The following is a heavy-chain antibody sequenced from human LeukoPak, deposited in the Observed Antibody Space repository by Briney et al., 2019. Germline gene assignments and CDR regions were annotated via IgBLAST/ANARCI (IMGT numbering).Heavy chain of an antibody. J-gene: IGHJ4*02. CDR3: ARGYKNIV. Sequence: GGSLRLSCAAPGFTFSSNWMSWVRQAPGKGLEWVANINQDGSEKYYVDSVKGRFTISRDNAKKSVYLQMNSLRAEDTAVYYCARGYKNIVWGQGTLVTVSS. CDR1: GFTFSSNW. CDR2: INQDGSEK. D-gene: IGHD1-1*01. V-gene: IGHV3-7*01.